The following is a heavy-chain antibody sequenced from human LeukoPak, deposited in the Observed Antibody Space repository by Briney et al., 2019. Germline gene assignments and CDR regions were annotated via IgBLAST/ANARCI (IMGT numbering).Heavy chain of an antibody. CDR2: IYYSGNT. Sequence: SDTLSLTCTVSGGSISSYYWSWIRQPPGKGLEWIGYIYYSGNTNYNPSLKSRVTISVDTSKNHFSLQLTSVTTADTAVYYCARGRIPAGGLDWFDPWGQGTLVTVSS. CDR3: ARGRIPAGGLDWFDP. CDR1: GGSISSYY. D-gene: IGHD6-13*01. J-gene: IGHJ5*02. V-gene: IGHV4-59*07.